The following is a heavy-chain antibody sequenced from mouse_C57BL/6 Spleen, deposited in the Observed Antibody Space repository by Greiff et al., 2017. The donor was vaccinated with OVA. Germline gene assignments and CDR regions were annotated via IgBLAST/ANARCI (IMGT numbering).Heavy chain of an antibody. Sequence: QVQLQQSGAELVRPGASVTLSCKASGYTFTDYEMHWVKQTPVHGLEWIGAIDPETGGTAYNQKFKGKAILTADKSSSTAYMELRSLTSEDSAVYYCTRGGYDGYYVGMDYWGQGTSVTVSS. CDR2: IDPETGGT. CDR3: TRGGYDGYYVGMDY. CDR1: GYTFTDYE. V-gene: IGHV1-15*01. J-gene: IGHJ4*01. D-gene: IGHD2-3*01.